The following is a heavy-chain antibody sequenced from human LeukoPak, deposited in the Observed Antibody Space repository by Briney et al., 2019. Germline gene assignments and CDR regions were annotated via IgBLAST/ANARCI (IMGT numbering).Heavy chain of an antibody. CDR2: IYPGDSDT. Sequence: GESLKISCKGSGYSFTSYWIGWVRQMPGKGLEWMGIIYPGDSDTRYSPSFQGQVTISADKSISTAYLQWSSLKASDTAMYYCARNLDYGDYHCLFDYWGQGTLVTVSS. D-gene: IGHD4-17*01. V-gene: IGHV5-51*01. J-gene: IGHJ4*02. CDR3: ARNLDYGDYHCLFDY. CDR1: GYSFTSYW.